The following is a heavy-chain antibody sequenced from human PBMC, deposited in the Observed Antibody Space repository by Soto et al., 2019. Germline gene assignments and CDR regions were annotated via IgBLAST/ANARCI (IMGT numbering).Heavy chain of an antibody. CDR3: ARDRGYDAHDYYYNAMDV. CDR1: GFTFRTYT. V-gene: IGHV3-21*01. D-gene: IGHD2-15*01. J-gene: IGHJ6*02. Sequence: GSLRLSCISSGFTFRTYTMNWVRQAPGKGLEWVSGIRGFSPYTFYAESVKGRFTISRDNAKNSLYLQMNSLRAEDTAVYYCARDRGYDAHDYYYNAMDVWGQGXTVTVSS. CDR2: IRGFSPYT.